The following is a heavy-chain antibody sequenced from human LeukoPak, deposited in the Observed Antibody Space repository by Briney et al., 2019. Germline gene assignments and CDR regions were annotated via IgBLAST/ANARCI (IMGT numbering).Heavy chain of an antibody. CDR3: AKGNWFDP. Sequence: GRSLRLSCAASGFTFSSYGMHWVRQAPGKGLEWVAVISYDGSNKYYADSVKGRFTISRDNSKNTLYLQTNSLRAEDTAVYYCAKGNWFDPWGQGTLVTVSS. J-gene: IGHJ5*02. V-gene: IGHV3-30*18. CDR1: GFTFSSYG. CDR2: ISYDGSNK.